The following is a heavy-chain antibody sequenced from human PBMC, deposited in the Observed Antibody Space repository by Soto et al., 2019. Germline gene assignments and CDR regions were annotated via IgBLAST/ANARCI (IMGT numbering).Heavy chain of an antibody. J-gene: IGHJ4*02. CDR1: GGSFSGYY. V-gene: IGHV4-34*01. Sequence: QVQLQQWGAGLLKPSETLSLTCAVYGGSFSGYYWTWFRQPPGTGLEGIGEINHSGSTNYNPALKSRVTISVDTSKNKFSLQLTYVTAADTAVYYCARDKITGLFDYWGQGTLVTVSS. CDR2: INHSGST. D-gene: IGHD2-8*02. CDR3: ARDKITGLFDY.